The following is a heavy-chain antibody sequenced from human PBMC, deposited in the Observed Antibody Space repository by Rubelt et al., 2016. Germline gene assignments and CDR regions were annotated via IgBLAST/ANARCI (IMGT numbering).Heavy chain of an antibody. Sequence: QVQLVESGGGVVQPGRSLRLSCAASGFTFSNYGMQWVRQVPGKGLVWVAVIWYDGSDEYYADSVKGRFTISRKKSNNMRYFQVNNLMVENTALYYCTFFDCWGQGTQVTVSS. CDR1: GFTFSNYG. V-gene: IGHV3-33*01. CDR3: TFFDC. J-gene: IGHJ4*02. CDR2: IWYDGSDE.